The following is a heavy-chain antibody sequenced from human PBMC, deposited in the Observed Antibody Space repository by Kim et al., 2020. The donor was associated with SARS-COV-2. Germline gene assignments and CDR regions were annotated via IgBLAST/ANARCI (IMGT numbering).Heavy chain of an antibody. CDR1: GFTFSSYG. CDR3: ARDPWEGYYYYGMDV. J-gene: IGHJ6*02. D-gene: IGHD1-26*01. CDR2: IWYDGSNK. V-gene: IGHV3-33*01. Sequence: GGSLRLSCAASGFTFSSYGMHWVRQAPGKGLEWVAVIWYDGSNKYYADSVKGRFTISRDNSKNTLYLQMNSLRAEDTAVYYCARDPWEGYYYYGMDVWGQGTTVTVSS.